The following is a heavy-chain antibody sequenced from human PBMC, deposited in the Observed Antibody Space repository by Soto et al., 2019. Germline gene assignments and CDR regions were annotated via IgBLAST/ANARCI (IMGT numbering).Heavy chain of an antibody. Sequence: SVKVSCKASGVAFSSYAISWVRQAPGRGLEWMGGIIPIVGTANYAQKFQGRVTITADKSKSTAYMELSSLRSEDTAVYYGARVAGICSGGSCYNYYYGMEVWGQGTQVTVSS. CDR1: GVAFSSYA. J-gene: IGHJ6*02. D-gene: IGHD2-15*01. CDR2: IIPIVGTA. V-gene: IGHV1-69*06. CDR3: ARVAGICSGGSCYNYYYGMEV.